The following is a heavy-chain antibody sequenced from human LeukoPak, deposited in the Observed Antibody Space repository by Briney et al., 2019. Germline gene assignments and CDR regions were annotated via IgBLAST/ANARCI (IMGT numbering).Heavy chain of an antibody. CDR3: TKDPIGDYVGAFDP. D-gene: IGHD4-17*01. CDR1: GFTFSSFA. J-gene: IGHJ5*02. V-gene: IGHV3-23*01. Sequence: GGSLRLSCEASGFTFSSFAMTWVRQAPGKGLEWVSSITGSHGRTYNTDSVKGRFTISRDNSQNTLYLQMNSLRAEDTAVYYCTKDPIGDYVGAFDPWGQGTLVTASS. CDR2: ITGSHGRT.